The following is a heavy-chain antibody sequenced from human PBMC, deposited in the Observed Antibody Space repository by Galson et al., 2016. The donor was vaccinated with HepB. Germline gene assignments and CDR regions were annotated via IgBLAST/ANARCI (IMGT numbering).Heavy chain of an antibody. CDR2: IWPGAPDT. Sequence: QSGAEVKKPGESLKISCKASGYSFTNYWIGWVRQMPGKGLEWMGIIWPGAPDTRYSPSFQGQVTISVDKSIRTAYLQWSSLKVSDTATYYCARQGDYSGQWSPFDYWGQGTLVSVSS. D-gene: IGHD5-12*01. CDR3: ARQGDYSGQWSPFDY. CDR1: GYSFTNYW. J-gene: IGHJ4*02. V-gene: IGHV5-51*01.